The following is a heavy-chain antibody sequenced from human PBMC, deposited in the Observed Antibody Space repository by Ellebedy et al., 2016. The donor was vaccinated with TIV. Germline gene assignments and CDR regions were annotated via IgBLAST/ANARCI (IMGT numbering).Heavy chain of an antibody. D-gene: IGHD2-2*01. CDR3: ARGFFPAAMLGWFDP. J-gene: IGHJ5*02. CDR1: GGSFSGYY. V-gene: IGHV4-34*01. CDR2: INHSGST. Sequence: SETLSLTXAVYGGSFSGYYWRWIRQPPGKGLEWIVEINHSGSTNYNPSLKSRVTISVDTSKNQFSLKLSSVTAADTAVYYCARGFFPAAMLGWFDPWGQGTLVTVSS.